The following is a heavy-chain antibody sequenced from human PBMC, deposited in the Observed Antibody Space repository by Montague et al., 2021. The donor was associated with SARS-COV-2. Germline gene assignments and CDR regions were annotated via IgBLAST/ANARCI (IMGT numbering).Heavy chain of an antibody. CDR1: GFSLSTSGMC. D-gene: IGHD3-10*01. CDR3: ARIRVVRGVIWVYGMDV. CDR2: LDWDDDK. Sequence: PALVKPTQTLTLTCTFSGFSLSTSGMCVSWIRQPPGKALEWLALLDWDDDKYYSTSLKTRLTISKDTSKNQVVLTMTNVDPVDTATYYCARIRVVRGVIWVYGMDVWGQGTTVTVSS. V-gene: IGHV2-70*01. J-gene: IGHJ6*02.